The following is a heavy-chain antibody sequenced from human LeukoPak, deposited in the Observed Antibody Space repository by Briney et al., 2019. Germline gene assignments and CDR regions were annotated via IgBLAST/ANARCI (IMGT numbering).Heavy chain of an antibody. CDR2: IYTSGST. J-gene: IGHJ4*02. V-gene: IGHV4-4*07. CDR1: GGSISSYY. D-gene: IGHD6-6*01. Sequence: PSETLSLTCTVSGGSISSYYWSWIWEPAGKGLECIGRIYTSGSTNYNPSLKSRVTMSVDTSKNQFSLKLSSATGADTAVYYCARYSSSSPFDYWGQGTLVTVSS. CDR3: ARYSSSSPFDY.